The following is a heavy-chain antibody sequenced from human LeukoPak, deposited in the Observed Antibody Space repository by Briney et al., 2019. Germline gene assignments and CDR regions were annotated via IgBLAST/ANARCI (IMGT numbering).Heavy chain of an antibody. Sequence: GGSLRLSCAASGFTFSMYSMNWVRQAPGKGPEWLSYISSSSRTIYYAESLKGRFIISRDNAKNSLYLQMNSLRAEDTAVYYCARDDNDFWSGSESVWGKGTTVTVSS. CDR3: ARDDNDFWSGSESV. V-gene: IGHV3-48*01. CDR1: GFTFSMYS. CDR2: ISSSSRTI. J-gene: IGHJ6*04. D-gene: IGHD3-3*01.